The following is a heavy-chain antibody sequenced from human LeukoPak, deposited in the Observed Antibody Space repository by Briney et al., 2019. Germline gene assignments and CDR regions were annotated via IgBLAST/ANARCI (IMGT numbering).Heavy chain of an antibody. CDR1: GGTFSSYA. D-gene: IGHD6-13*01. J-gene: IGHJ6*02. Sequence: SVKVSCKASGGTFSSYAISWVRQAPGQGLEWMGRIIPILGIANYAQKFQGRVTITADKSTSTAYMELSSLRSEDTAVYYCARAKTIAAAGTNYYYYYGMDVWGQGTTVTVSS. CDR2: IIPILGIA. CDR3: ARAKTIAAAGTNYYYYYGMDV. V-gene: IGHV1-69*04.